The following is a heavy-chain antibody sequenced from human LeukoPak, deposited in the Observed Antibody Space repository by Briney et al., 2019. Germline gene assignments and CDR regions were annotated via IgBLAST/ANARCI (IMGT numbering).Heavy chain of an antibody. J-gene: IGHJ5*02. CDR1: GYTFTGYY. V-gene: IGHV1-2*02. CDR3: ARDWDPITGTTRWFDP. D-gene: IGHD1-7*01. Sequence: DSVKVSCKASGYTFTGYYVHWVRKGPGQGLEWMAWINTASGVANYAQKFQGRFTLTRDKSITTVNMELSSLRSDDTALYYCARDWDPITGTTRWFDPWGQGTLVTVSS. CDR2: INTASGVA.